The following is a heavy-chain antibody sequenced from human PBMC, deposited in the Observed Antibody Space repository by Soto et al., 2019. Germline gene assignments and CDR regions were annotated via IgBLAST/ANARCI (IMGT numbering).Heavy chain of an antibody. V-gene: IGHV4-4*07. CDR3: ARVKTVDYYGMGV. J-gene: IGHJ6*02. Sequence: SETLSLTCTVSGGSMSSYYWSWILQSAGKGLEWIGRIHSSGSTNYNPSLKSQVTMSVDTSKNQFSLKLRSVTAADTAVYFCARVKTVDYYGMGVWGQGTTVTVSS. CDR2: IHSSGST. CDR1: GGSMSSYY.